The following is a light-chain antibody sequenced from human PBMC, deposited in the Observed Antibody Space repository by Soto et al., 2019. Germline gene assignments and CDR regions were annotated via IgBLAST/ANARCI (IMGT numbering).Light chain of an antibody. V-gene: IGKV1-39*01. CDR2: AAS. CDR1: QSISSY. J-gene: IGKJ5*01. Sequence: DIQMTQSPSSLSASVGDRVTITCRASQSISSYLNWYQQKPGKAPKLLIYAASSLQSGVPSRFSGSGSGTDFTLTISSLQSEDFAVYYCQQYNEWPPFTFGQGTRLEI. CDR3: QQYNEWPPFT.